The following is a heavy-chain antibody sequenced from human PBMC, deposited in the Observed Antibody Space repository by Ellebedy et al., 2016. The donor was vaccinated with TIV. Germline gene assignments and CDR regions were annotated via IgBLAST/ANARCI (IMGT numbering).Heavy chain of an antibody. CDR3: AKGRGGGTSGGALHI. CDR2: ISGSGANT. J-gene: IGHJ3*02. CDR1: GFTFSTYA. D-gene: IGHD3-16*01. V-gene: IGHV3-23*01. Sequence: PGGSLRLSCAASGFTFSTYAMNWARQAPGKGLEWVSSISGSGANTYFADSMKGRFTISRDNSKNTLYLEMNSLTPEDTAVYYCAKGRGGGTSGGALHIWGQGTVVTVSS.